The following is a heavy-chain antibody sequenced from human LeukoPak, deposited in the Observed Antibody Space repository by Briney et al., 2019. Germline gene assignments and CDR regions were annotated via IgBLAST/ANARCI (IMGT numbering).Heavy chain of an antibody. D-gene: IGHD5-12*01. CDR3: ARSYSGYDYLDY. Sequence: GGSLRLSCAASGFSFSSYWITWVRQMPGKGLEWMGRIDPSDSYTNYSPSFQGHVTISADKSISTAYLQWSSLKASDTAMYYCARSYSGYDYLDYWGQGTLVTVSS. V-gene: IGHV5-10-1*01. CDR1: GFSFSSYW. CDR2: IDPSDSYT. J-gene: IGHJ4*02.